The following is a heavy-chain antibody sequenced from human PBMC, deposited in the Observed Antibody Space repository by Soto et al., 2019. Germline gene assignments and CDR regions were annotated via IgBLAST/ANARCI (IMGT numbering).Heavy chain of an antibody. CDR3: GRVRSVQQLFLYGMDV. V-gene: IGHV1-46*03. Sequence: QVQLVQSGAEVKKPGASVKVSCKASGYTFTSYYMHWVRQAPGQGLEWMGIINPSGGSTSYAQKFQGRVTMTRHPSTSTVYMELSSLRYEDTAVYYCGRVRSVQQLFLYGMDVWGQGTTVTVSS. CDR1: GYTFTSYY. D-gene: IGHD6-13*01. J-gene: IGHJ6*02. CDR2: INPSGGST.